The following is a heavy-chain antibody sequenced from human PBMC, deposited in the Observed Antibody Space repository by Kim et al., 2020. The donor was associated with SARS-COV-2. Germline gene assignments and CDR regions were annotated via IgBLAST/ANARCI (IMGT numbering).Heavy chain of an antibody. D-gene: IGHD6-19*01. CDR1: GFTFSSYA. CDR3: ARGRWSSPPGY. V-gene: IGHV3-30*04. Sequence: GGSLRLSCAASGFTFSSYAMHWVRQAPGKGLEWMTVISYDGSNQNYADSVKGRFTISRDNSKNTLYLQMNGLRGDDTAVYYCARGRWSSPPGYWGQGTLVTVSS. CDR2: ISYDGSNQ. J-gene: IGHJ4*02.